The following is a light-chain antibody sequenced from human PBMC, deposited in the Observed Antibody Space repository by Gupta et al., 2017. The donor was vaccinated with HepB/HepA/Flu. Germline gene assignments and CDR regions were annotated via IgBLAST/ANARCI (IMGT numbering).Light chain of an antibody. CDR1: SSDVGGYNY. CDR3: SSYTSSSTRPVV. CDR2: DVS. Sequence: QSALTQPASVSGSPGQSITISCTGTSSDVGGYNYVSWYQQHPGKAPKLMIYDVSNRPSGVSNRFSGSKSGNTASLTISGLQAEDEADYYCSSYTSSSTRPVVFGGGTKLTV. J-gene: IGLJ2*01. V-gene: IGLV2-14*03.